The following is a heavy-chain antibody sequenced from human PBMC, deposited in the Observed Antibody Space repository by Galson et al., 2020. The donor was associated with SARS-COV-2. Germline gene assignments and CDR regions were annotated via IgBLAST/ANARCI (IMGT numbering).Heavy chain of an antibody. CDR1: GFTSTDYA. V-gene: IGHV3-23*01. CDR3: GGRMENNGLGSYYRF. J-gene: IGHJ4*02. CDR2: IGGDGRT. D-gene: IGHD3-10*01. Sequence: GGSLRLSCAASGFTSTDYAITWVRQAPGKGLEWVSSIGGDGRTYYADSVKGRFTISRDNSKNTVYLQMNSLRVEDTALYYCGGRMENNGLGSYYRFWGQGTLVTVSS.